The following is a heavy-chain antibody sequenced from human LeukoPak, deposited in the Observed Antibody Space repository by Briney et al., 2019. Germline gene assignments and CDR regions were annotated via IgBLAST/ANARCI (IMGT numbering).Heavy chain of an antibody. CDR1: GFTFSSYA. J-gene: IGHJ4*02. V-gene: IGHV3-30-3*01. CDR2: ISYDGSNK. Sequence: GGSLRLSCAASGFTFSSYAMHWVRQAPGKGLEWVAVISYDGSNKYYADSVKGRFTISRDNSKNTLYLQMNSLRAEDTAVYYCARDPEMATHSFDYWGQGTLVTVSS. CDR3: ARDPEMATHSFDY. D-gene: IGHD5-24*01.